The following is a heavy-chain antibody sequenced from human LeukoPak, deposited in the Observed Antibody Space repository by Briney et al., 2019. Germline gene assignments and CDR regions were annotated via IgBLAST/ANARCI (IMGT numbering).Heavy chain of an antibody. CDR3: ARGWVPSDISMN. V-gene: IGHV3-74*01. J-gene: IGHJ3*01. D-gene: IGHD3-9*01. Sequence: PVGSLRLSCAASGFTFSTFWMHWVRQPPGKGLVWVSRIEGDGSTTEYADSVKGRFTISRDNAKSTLYLQMNSLRAEDTAVYYCARGWVPSDISMNWGQGTMVAVSS. CDR2: IEGDGSTT. CDR1: GFTFSTFW.